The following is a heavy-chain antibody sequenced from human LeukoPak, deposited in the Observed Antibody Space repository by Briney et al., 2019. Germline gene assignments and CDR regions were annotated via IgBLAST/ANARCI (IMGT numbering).Heavy chain of an antibody. CDR3: ARNISGLGLYSHYAYDPAGAFDI. D-gene: IGHD5-12*01. Sequence: SETLSLTCAVYGGSLSYYYWSWIRQSPEKGLEWIGEINRSGSTNYNPSLKSRVTLSVDTSKNQFSLRLTSVTAADTAVYYCARNISGLGLYSHYAYDPAGAFDIWGQGTMVTVSS. J-gene: IGHJ3*02. V-gene: IGHV4-34*01. CDR1: GGSLSYYY. CDR2: INRSGST.